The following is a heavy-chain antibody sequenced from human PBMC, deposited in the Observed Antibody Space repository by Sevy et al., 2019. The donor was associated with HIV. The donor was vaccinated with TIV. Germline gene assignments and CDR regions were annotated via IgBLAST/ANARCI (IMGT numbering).Heavy chain of an antibody. CDR1: GYSFTSYW. CDR2: IYPGDSDT. V-gene: IGHV5-51*01. Sequence: GESLKISCKGSGYSFTSYWIGWVRQMPGKGLEWMGIIYPGDSDTRYSPSFQGQVTISADKSISTAYLQWSSLKGSDTAMYYCARLGDGSGSYYINWFDPWGQGTLVTVSS. J-gene: IGHJ5*02. CDR3: ARLGDGSGSYYINWFDP. D-gene: IGHD3-10*01.